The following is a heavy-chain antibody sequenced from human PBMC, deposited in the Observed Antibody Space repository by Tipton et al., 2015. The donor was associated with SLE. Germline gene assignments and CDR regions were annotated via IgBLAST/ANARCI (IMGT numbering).Heavy chain of an antibody. D-gene: IGHD6-13*01. CDR1: GFTFSDYY. CDR3: ARGDRSTWTFDY. J-gene: IGHJ4*02. Sequence: SLRLSCAASGFTFSDYYMNWIRQAPGKGLEWVSYISSGGTTIYYADSVRGRFTISRDNAKNSLSLQMNSLRAEDTAVYYCARGDRSTWTFDYWGQGTLVTVSS. V-gene: IGHV3-11*04. CDR2: ISSGGTTI.